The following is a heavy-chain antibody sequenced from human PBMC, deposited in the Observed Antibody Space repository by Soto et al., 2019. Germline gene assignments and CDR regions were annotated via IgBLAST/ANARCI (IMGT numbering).Heavy chain of an antibody. CDR1: GVAVSSGTYY. Sequence: ETLSLTCPVSGVAVSSGTYYWSWIRQPPGKGLEWIGHIYFTGSTNYNPPLKSRVTMSLDTSRNQFSLKLSSVTAADTAVYYCTRGPPRVQWFDPWGLGTLVTVYS. V-gene: IGHV4-61*01. CDR3: TRGPPRVQWFDP. CDR2: IYFTGST. J-gene: IGHJ5*02.